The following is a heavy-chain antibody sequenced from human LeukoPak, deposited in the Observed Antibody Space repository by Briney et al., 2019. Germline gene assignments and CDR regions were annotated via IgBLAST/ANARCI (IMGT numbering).Heavy chain of an antibody. Sequence: SETLSLTCTVSGGSISSYYWSWIRQPPGKGLEWIGYIYYSGSTNYNPSLKSRVTISVDTSKNQFSLELNSVTPADTAVYYCASLYSGYDYPYWGQGTLVTVSS. D-gene: IGHD5-12*01. V-gene: IGHV4-59*01. CDR1: GGSISSYY. J-gene: IGHJ4*02. CDR3: ASLYSGYDYPY. CDR2: IYYSGST.